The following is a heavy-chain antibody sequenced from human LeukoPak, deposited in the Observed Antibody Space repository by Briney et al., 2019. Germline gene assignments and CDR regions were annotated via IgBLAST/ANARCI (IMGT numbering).Heavy chain of an antibody. J-gene: IGHJ6*03. CDR2: ISAYNGNT. CDR3: ARVLGAGGSSRYYYYYYMDV. D-gene: IGHD6-13*01. V-gene: IGHV1-18*01. Sequence: ASVKVSCKASGYTFTSYGISWVRQAPGQGLEWMGWISAYNGNTNYAQKLQGRVTMTTDTSTSTDYMELRSLRSDDTAVYYCARVLGAGGSSRYYYYYYMDVWGKGTTVTVSS. CDR1: GYTFTSYG.